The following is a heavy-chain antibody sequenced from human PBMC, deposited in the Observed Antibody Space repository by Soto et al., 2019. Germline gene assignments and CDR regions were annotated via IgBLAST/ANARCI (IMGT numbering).Heavy chain of an antibody. Sequence: QVQLVQSGAEVKKPGASVKVSCKASGYTFTSYGISWVRQAPGQGLEWMGWISAYNGNTNYAQKLQGRVTMTTDTTTSTDYMELRSLRYDETAVYYCARGGIYDFSSGYYNYYYGMDVWGQGTTVTVSS. J-gene: IGHJ6*02. D-gene: IGHD3-3*01. CDR2: ISAYNGNT. CDR1: GYTFTSYG. CDR3: ARGGIYDFSSGYYNYYYGMDV. V-gene: IGHV1-18*01.